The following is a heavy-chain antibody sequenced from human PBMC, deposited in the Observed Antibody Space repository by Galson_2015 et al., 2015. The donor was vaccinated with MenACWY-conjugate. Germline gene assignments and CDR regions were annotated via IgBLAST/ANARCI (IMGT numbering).Heavy chain of an antibody. CDR2: LDWDDDK. Sequence: PELVNPTQTVTLACIFSGYSISTSGLRVRWLRQPAGMALKWLTSLDWDDDKYYSTSLKTRITISKDTSKNQVVLTMTNTDPVDTSTYYCARIMSRDQLDYWGQGTLVTVSS. D-gene: IGHD2-2*01. J-gene: IGHJ4*02. CDR3: ARIMSRDQLDY. CDR1: GYSISTSGLR. V-gene: IGHV2-70*04.